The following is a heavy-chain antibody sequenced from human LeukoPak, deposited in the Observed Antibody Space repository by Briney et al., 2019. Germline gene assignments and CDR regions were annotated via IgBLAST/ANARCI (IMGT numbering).Heavy chain of an antibody. J-gene: IGHJ4*02. D-gene: IGHD6-25*01. CDR2: ISSSTTSI. Sequence: QPGGSLRLSRAASGFTFSTYRMNWVRQAPGKGLEWVSYISSSTTSIYYADSVKGRFTISRDNAKNSLYLQMNSLRAEDTAVYYCTRDRLPTCWGQGTLVTVSS. CDR1: GFTFSTYR. CDR3: TRDRLPTC. V-gene: IGHV3-48*01.